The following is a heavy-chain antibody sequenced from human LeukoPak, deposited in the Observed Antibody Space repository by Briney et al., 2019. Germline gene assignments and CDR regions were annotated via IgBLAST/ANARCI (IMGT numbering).Heavy chain of an antibody. V-gene: IGHV3-20*04. D-gene: IGHD4-11*01. CDR3: ARVASNYDFDY. J-gene: IGHJ4*02. CDR2: RNGGNT. CDR1: AFTFSSYG. Sequence: GGSLRLSCAASAFTFSSYGMHWVRQAPGKGLEWVSGRNGGNTGYADSVKGRFTISRDNAQNSLYLQMNSLRAEDTALYYCARVASNYDFDYWGQGTLVTVSS.